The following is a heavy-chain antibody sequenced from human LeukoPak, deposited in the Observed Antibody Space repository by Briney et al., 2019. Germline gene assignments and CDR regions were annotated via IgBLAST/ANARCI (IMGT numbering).Heavy chain of an antibody. V-gene: IGHV3-48*03. J-gene: IGHJ4*02. CDR1: GFTFSSYE. CDR2: ISSSGSTI. D-gene: IGHD6-19*01. CDR3: ARLAVAGPPHFDY. Sequence: GGSLRLSCAASGFTFSSYEMNWVRQVPGKGLEWVSYISSSGSTIYYADSVKGRFTISRDNAKNSLYLQMNSLRAEDTAVYYCARLAVAGPPHFDYWGQGTLVTVSS.